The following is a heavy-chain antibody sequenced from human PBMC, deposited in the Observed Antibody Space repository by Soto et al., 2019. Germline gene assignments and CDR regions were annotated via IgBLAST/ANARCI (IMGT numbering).Heavy chain of an antibody. CDR2: LWYDGSSQ. CDR1: AFTFRDYS. Sequence: QVQLVESGGGVVQPGRSLRLSCAASAFTFRDYSIHWVRQAPGKGLEWVAVLWYDGSSQYYADSVKGRFTISRDSSKNTLYPQMNSLRAEDTAVYYCARGGGSSSWIYYFDYWGQGTLVTVSS. J-gene: IGHJ4*02. CDR3: ARGGGSSSWIYYFDY. V-gene: IGHV3-33*01. D-gene: IGHD6-13*01.